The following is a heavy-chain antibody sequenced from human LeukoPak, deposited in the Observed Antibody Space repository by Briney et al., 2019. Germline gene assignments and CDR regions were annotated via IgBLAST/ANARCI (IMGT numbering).Heavy chain of an antibody. Sequence: GGSLRLSCAVSGFTFDDYAMHWVRQAPGKGLEWVSGITWNRGNIRYAASVKGRFTISRDTAKNSLYLQMNSLRAEDMALYYCAKTSTSYCTGDCLPGYFDLWGRGTLVTVS. V-gene: IGHV3-9*03. CDR1: GFTFDDYA. D-gene: IGHD2-21*02. J-gene: IGHJ2*01. CDR2: ITWNRGNI. CDR3: AKTSTSYCTGDCLPGYFDL.